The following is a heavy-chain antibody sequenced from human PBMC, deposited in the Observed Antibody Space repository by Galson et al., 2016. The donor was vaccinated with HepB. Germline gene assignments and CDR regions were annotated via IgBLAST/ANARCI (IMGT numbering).Heavy chain of an antibody. V-gene: IGHV4-31*03. CDR2: IDYSGSA. CDR1: GGSINSGGYY. CDR3: ASRCASIVPEYFDY. D-gene: IGHD3-16*01. Sequence: TLSLTCTVSGGSINSGGYYWSWIRQHPGKGLEWIGFIDYSGSAYYNPSLKSRVTISVDTSKNQFSLKLSSVTAADTAVYYCASRCASIVPEYFDYWGQGTLVTVSS. J-gene: IGHJ4*02.